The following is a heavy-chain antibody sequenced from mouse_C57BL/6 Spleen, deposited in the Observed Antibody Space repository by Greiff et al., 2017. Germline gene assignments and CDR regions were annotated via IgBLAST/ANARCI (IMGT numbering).Heavy chain of an antibody. CDR3: ARSEDGYYWYFDV. Sequence: VQRVESGAELARPGASVKMSCKASGYTFTSYTMHWVKQRPGQGLEWIGYINPSSGYTKYNQKFKDKATLTADKSSSTAYMQLSSLTSEDSAVYYCARSEDGYYWYFDVWGTGTTVTVSS. J-gene: IGHJ1*03. CDR1: GYTFTSYT. V-gene: IGHV1-4*01. D-gene: IGHD2-3*01. CDR2: INPSSGYT.